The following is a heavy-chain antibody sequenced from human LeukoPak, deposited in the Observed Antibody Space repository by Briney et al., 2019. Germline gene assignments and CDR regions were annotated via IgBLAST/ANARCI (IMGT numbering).Heavy chain of an antibody. J-gene: IGHJ4*02. Sequence: GESLKISCKGSGYSFTNYWIGWVRQMPGKGLEWMGIIYPGDSDTRYSPSFQGQVTVSADKSISTAYLQWSSLKASDTAMYYSARQADGYTLDYWGQGTLVTVSS. CDR3: ARQADGYTLDY. D-gene: IGHD5-24*01. CDR1: GYSFTNYW. CDR2: IYPGDSDT. V-gene: IGHV5-51*01.